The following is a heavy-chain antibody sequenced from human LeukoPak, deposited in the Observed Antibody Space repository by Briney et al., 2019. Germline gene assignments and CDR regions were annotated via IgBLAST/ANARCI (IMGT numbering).Heavy chain of an antibody. V-gene: IGHV1-69*05. CDR2: IIPIFGTA. J-gene: IGHJ4*02. Sequence: SVKVSCKASGGTFSSYAISWVRQAPGQGLEWMGGIIPIFGTANYAQKFQGRVTITRNTSISTAYMELSSLRSEDTAVYYCARVYCSGGSCSFDYWGQGTLVTVSS. CDR3: ARVYCSGGSCSFDY. D-gene: IGHD2-15*01. CDR1: GGTFSSYA.